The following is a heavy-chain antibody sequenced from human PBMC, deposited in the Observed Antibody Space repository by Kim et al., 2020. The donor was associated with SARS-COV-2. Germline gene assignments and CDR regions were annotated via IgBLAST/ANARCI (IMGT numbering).Heavy chain of an antibody. Sequence: YAQGFTGLFVVSLDTSVSTAYLQISSLKAGDTAVYYCARTGAAGDNWFDPWGQGTLVTVSS. D-gene: IGHD6-13*01. J-gene: IGHJ5*02. V-gene: IGHV7-4-1*02. CDR3: ARTGAAGDNWFDP.